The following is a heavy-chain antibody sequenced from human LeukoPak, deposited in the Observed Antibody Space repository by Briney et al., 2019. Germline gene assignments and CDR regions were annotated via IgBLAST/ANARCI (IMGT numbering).Heavy chain of an antibody. J-gene: IGHJ3*02. CDR2: IYPGDSDT. V-gene: IGHV5-51*01. D-gene: IGHD3-22*01. CDR3: ARTSIKAGYYYDSSGYPRQAFDI. Sequence: GESLKISCKGSGYSFTRYWIGWVRQMPGKGLEWMGIIYPGDSDTRYSPSFQGQVTISADKSISTAYLQWSSLKASDTAMYYCARTSIKAGYYYDSSGYPRQAFDIWGQGTMVTVSS. CDR1: GYSFTRYW.